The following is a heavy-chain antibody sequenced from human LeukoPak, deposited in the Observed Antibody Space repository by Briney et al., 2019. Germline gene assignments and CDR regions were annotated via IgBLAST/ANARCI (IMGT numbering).Heavy chain of an antibody. CDR1: GFTFSDYY. V-gene: IGHV3-11*04. CDR2: ISSSGSTI. J-gene: IGHJ6*03. CDR3: AKLYRPGYFYYMDV. Sequence: PGGSLRLSCAASGFTFSDYYMSWIRQAPGKGLEWVSYISSSGSTIYYADSVKGRFTISRDNAKNSLYLQMNSLRAEDTAVYYCAKLYRPGYFYYMDVWGKGTTVTVSS. D-gene: IGHD2-2*01.